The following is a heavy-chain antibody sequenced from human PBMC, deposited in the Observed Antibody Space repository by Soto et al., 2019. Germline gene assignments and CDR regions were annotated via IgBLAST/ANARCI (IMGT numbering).Heavy chain of an antibody. D-gene: IGHD5-12*01. CDR3: AKGDNLGPKTGYAFDP. Sequence: QTLSLPCAISVDSVASNTASWNWIGQSPSRGLEWLGRTYFRSKWNNDYAVSVKSRIIINPDTSNNQCSLQLNSVTPEATAVYFCAKGDNLGPKTGYAFDPWGQGIMVTVSS. V-gene: IGHV6-1*01. CDR2: TYFRSKWNN. CDR1: VDSVASNTAS. J-gene: IGHJ5*02.